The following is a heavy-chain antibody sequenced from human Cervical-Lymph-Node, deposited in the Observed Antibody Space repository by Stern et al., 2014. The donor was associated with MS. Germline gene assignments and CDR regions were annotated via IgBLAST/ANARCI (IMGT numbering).Heavy chain of an antibody. CDR3: ARERSIHYPAFAP. CDR1: GGSFKSYA. J-gene: IGHJ5*02. D-gene: IGHD3-10*01. Sequence: VQLVESGAEVKKPGSSVRVSCKASGGSFKSYAFNWVRQAPGQGLEWMGVIVPIFAKANYAQKFQGRVTVTADEATNTVYMELSFLTSEDTAVYYCARERSIHYPAFAPWGQGTLVTVSS. V-gene: IGHV1-69*01. CDR2: IVPIFAKA.